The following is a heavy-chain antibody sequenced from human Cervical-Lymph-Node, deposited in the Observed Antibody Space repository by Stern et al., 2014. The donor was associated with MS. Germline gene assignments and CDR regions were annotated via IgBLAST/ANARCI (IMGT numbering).Heavy chain of an antibody. D-gene: IGHD2-2*01. CDR1: GFSLSTSGLG. Sequence: QITLKESGPALVKPTQTLTLTCTFSGFSLSTSGLGVGWLRQPPGEALEWLAYSDWDDQKRYSPSLKSRLTITKDTSKNQVVLTLTNVDPVDTATYYCAHRTAGPFDYWGQGTLVTVSS. CDR2: SDWDDQK. CDR3: AHRTAGPFDY. J-gene: IGHJ4*02. V-gene: IGHV2-5*02.